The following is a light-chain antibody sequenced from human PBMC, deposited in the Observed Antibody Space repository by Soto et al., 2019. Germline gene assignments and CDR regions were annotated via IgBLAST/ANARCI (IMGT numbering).Light chain of an antibody. V-gene: IGKV3-20*01. CDR1: QSVSSHY. CDR2: GAS. Sequence: EIVLTQSPGTLSLSPGERATLSCRASQSVSSHYLAWYQQKPGQAPRLLIYGASTRATGIPDRFSGSGSGTDFTLTITRLEPEDFAVYSCQQYAISPWTFGQGTKVEAK. J-gene: IGKJ1*01. CDR3: QQYAISPWT.